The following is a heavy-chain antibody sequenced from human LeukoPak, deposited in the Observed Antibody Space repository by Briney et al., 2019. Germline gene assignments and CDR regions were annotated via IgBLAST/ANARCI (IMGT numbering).Heavy chain of an antibody. V-gene: IGHV3-48*01. CDR1: GFTFSSYA. J-gene: IGHJ3*02. CDR3: AMNTAMVRLADAFDI. D-gene: IGHD5-18*01. CDR2: ISSSSSTI. Sequence: GGSLRLSCAASGFTFSSYAMSWVRQAPGKGLEWVSYISSSSSTIYYADSVKGRFTISRDNAKNSLYLQMNSLRAEDTAVYYCAMNTAMVRLADAFDIWGQGTMVTVSS.